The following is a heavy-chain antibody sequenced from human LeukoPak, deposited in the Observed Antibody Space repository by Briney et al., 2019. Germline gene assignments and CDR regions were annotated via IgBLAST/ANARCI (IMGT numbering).Heavy chain of an antibody. V-gene: IGHV3-9*01. D-gene: IGHD3-3*01. J-gene: IGHJ6*02. Sequence: GGSLRLSCAASGFTFDDYAMHWVRQAPGKGLEWVSGISWNSGSIGYADSVKGRFTISRDNAKNSLYLQMNSLRAEDTALYYCAKDILRFLEWLLKGVAASYYYYGMDVWGQGTTVTVSS. CDR2: ISWNSGSI. CDR3: AKDILRFLEWLLKGVAASYYYYGMDV. CDR1: GFTFDDYA.